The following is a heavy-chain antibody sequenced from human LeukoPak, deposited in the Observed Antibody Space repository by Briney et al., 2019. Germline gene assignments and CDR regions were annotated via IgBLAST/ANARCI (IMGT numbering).Heavy chain of an antibody. D-gene: IGHD3-10*01. CDR1: GYSFTSYW. V-gene: IGHV5-51*01. CDR3: ARQISMVRGVIDFQH. CDR2: IYPGDSDT. J-gene: IGHJ1*01. Sequence: GESLKISCKGSGYSFTSYWIGWVRQMPGKGLEWMGIIYPGDSDTRSSPSFQGQVTTSADKSISTAYLQWSSLKASDTAMYYCARQISMVRGVIDFQHWGQGTLVTVSS.